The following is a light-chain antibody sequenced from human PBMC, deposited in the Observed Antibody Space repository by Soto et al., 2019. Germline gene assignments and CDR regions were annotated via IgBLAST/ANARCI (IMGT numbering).Light chain of an antibody. J-gene: IGLJ3*02. CDR1: SSNFGAGYD. CDR2: GDN. Sequence: QAVVTQPPSVSGAPGQRVTISCTGSSSNFGAGYDVHWYQQFPGTAPKLLIYGDNNRPSGVPDRFSGSKSGTSASLAITGLQAEDEADYYCQSFDNSLTAWVFGGGTKLTVL. V-gene: IGLV1-40*01. CDR3: QSFDNSLTAWV.